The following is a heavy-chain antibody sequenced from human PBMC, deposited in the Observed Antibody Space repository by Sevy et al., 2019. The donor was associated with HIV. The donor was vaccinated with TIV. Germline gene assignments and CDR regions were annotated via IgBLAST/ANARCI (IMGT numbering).Heavy chain of an antibody. Sequence: GGSLRLSCAASGFTFSSYAMSWVRQAPGKGLEWVSTISSSGGSTYYADSVKGRFTISRDKSKNTLYLQMNSLRAEDTAVYYCAKPRFGLGSGSSYYYYGMDVWGQGTTVTVSS. J-gene: IGHJ6*02. V-gene: IGHV3-23*01. CDR2: ISSSGGST. CDR1: GFTFSSYA. CDR3: AKPRFGLGSGSSYYYYGMDV. D-gene: IGHD3-10*01.